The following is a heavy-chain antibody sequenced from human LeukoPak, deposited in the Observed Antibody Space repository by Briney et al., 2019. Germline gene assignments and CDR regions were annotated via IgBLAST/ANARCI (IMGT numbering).Heavy chain of an antibody. V-gene: IGHV4-31*03. CDR1: GGSISSGGYY. CDR3: ARGVRGAAFDI. CDR2: IYYSGST. Sequence: PSQTLSLTCTVSGGSISSGGYYWSWIRQHPGKGLEWIGYIYYSGSTYYNPSLKSRVTISVDTSKNQFALKLSSVTAADTAVYYCARGVRGAAFDIWGQGTMVTVSS. J-gene: IGHJ3*02.